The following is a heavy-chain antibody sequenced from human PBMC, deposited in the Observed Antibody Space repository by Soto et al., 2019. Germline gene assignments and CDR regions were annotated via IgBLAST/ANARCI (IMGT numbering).Heavy chain of an antibody. CDR3: ARRGEGSYYSDAFDI. V-gene: IGHV3-33*01. D-gene: IGHD1-26*01. CDR1: GFTFSSYG. CDR2: IWYDGSNK. Sequence: QVQLVESGGGVVQPGRSLRLSCAASGFTFSSYGMHWVRQAPGKGLEWVAVIWYDGSNKYYADSVKGRFTISRDNSKNPLYLQMNSLRAEDTAVYYCARRGEGSYYSDAFDIWGQGTMVTVSS. J-gene: IGHJ3*02.